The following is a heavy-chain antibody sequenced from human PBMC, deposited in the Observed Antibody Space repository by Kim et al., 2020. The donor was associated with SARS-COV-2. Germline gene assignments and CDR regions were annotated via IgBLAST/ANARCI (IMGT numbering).Heavy chain of an antibody. CDR1: GFTFSSYA. V-gene: IGHV3-30*04. D-gene: IGHD3-9*01. CDR2: ISYDGSNK. Sequence: GGSLRLSCAASGFTFSSYAMHWVRQAPGKGLEWVAVISYDGSNKYYADSVKGRFTISRDNSKNTLYLQMNSLRAEDTAVYYCARRGFYDILTGYYIRYYYYGMDVWGQGTTVTVSS. J-gene: IGHJ6*02. CDR3: ARRGFYDILTGYYIRYYYYGMDV.